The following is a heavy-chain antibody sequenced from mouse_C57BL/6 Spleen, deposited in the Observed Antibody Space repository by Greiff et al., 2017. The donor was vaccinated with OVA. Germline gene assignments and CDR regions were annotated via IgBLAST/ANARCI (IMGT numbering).Heavy chain of an antibody. Sequence: DVMLVESGGGLVKPGGSLKLSCAASGFTFSDYGMHWVRQAPEKGLEWVAYISSGSSTIYYADTVKGRFTISRDNAKNTLFLQMTSLRSEDTAMYFCAQLGRNFDNSGPSTTLTVSS. J-gene: IGHJ2*01. CDR2: ISSGSSTI. CDR3: AQLGRNFDN. CDR1: GFTFSDYG. D-gene: IGHD4-1*02. V-gene: IGHV5-17*01.